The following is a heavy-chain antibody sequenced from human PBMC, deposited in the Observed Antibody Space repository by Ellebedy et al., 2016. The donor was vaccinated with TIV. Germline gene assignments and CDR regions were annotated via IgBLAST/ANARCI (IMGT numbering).Heavy chain of an antibody. CDR1: GGSISSYY. CDR3: GTVVGATVDI. Sequence: SETLSLTXTVSGGSISSYYWSWIRQPPGKGLEWIGYIYYSGSTNYNPSLKSRVTISVDTSKNQFSLKLSSVTAADTAVYYCGTVVGATVDIWGQGTMVTVSS. V-gene: IGHV4-59*01. J-gene: IGHJ3*02. CDR2: IYYSGST. D-gene: IGHD1-26*01.